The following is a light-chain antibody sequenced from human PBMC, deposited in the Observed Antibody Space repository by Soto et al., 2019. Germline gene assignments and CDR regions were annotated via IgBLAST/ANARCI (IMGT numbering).Light chain of an antibody. V-gene: IGKV3D-15*01. Sequence: EIVMTQSPATLSVSLGERATLSCRASQSVSTSLAWYQQKPGQAPRLLIYRASTRATGIPARFSGSGSETEFTLTISSLQSEDFAVYYCQQYNNWPLLTFGGGTKVEI. CDR3: QQYNNWPLLT. J-gene: IGKJ4*01. CDR1: QSVSTS. CDR2: RAS.